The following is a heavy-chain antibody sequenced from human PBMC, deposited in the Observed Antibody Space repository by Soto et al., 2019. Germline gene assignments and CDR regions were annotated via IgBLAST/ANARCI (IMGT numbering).Heavy chain of an antibody. J-gene: IGHJ4*02. D-gene: IGHD6-13*01. CDR3: ARASGIAAGGVTFDY. CDR2: INAGNGNT. CDR1: GYTFTNYA. Sequence: QVQLVQSGAEVKKPGASVKVSCKASGYTFTNYAMHWVRQAPGQRLEWMGWINAGNGNTKYSQKFQGRVTITRDTSASTAYMELSSLRSEDTAVYYCARASGIAAGGVTFDYWGQGTLVTVSS. V-gene: IGHV1-3*01.